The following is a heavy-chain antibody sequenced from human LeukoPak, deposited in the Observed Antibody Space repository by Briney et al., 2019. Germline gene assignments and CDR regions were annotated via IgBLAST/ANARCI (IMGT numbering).Heavy chain of an antibody. D-gene: IGHD2-15*01. CDR2: ISCDGGSS. Sequence: GGSLRFSGAAPGFTFDDYAMHWVGQAPGKGLEWVSLISCDGGSSYYADSVKGRFTISRDNSKNSLYLQMNSLRAEDTALYYCAKDIGPRYCSGGSCYWDNDAFDIWGQGTMVTVSS. CDR3: AKDIGPRYCSGGSCYWDNDAFDI. V-gene: IGHV3-43D*03. J-gene: IGHJ3*02. CDR1: GFTFDDYA.